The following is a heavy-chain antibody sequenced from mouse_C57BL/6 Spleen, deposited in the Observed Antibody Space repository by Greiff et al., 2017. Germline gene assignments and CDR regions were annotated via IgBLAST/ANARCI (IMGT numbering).Heavy chain of an antibody. V-gene: IGHV1-54*01. D-gene: IGHD1-1*01. CDR2: INPGSGGT. CDR1: GYAFTNYL. Sequence: VQLQQSGAELVRPGTSVQVSCKASGYAFTNYLIEWVKQRPGQGLEWIGVINPGSGGTNYNEKFKGKATLTADKSSSTAYMQLSSLTSEDSAVYFCARGSSYGYFDVWGTGTTVTVSS. CDR3: ARGSSYGYFDV. J-gene: IGHJ1*03.